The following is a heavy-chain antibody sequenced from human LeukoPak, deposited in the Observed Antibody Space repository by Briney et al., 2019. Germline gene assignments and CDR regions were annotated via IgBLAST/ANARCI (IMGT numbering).Heavy chain of an antibody. V-gene: IGHV3-7*04. J-gene: IGHJ3*02. D-gene: IGHD4-17*01. Sequence: GGSLRPSCAAAGFNFSSCWMTWVRQAPGKGLEWVANIKQDGTEKYCVDSVKGRFTISRDNAKNSLYLQMNSLRDVDTAVYFCARPTAVTLVDAFNIWGLGTMVTVSS. CDR3: ARPTAVTLVDAFNI. CDR1: GFNFSSCW. CDR2: IKQDGTEK.